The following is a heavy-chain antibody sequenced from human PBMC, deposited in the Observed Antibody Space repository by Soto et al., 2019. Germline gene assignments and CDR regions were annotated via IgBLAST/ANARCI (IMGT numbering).Heavy chain of an antibody. CDR1: GYTFTGYY. D-gene: IGHD1-26*01. V-gene: IGHV1-46*01. CDR3: ARWSDHYYYFDC. Sequence: ASVKVSCKASGYTFTGYYMHWVRQAPGQGLEWMGLINPNSGSTSYAQKFQGRATMARDTCTSKVYMELSSLRSDGTAVYYCARWSDHYYYFDCWGQGTLITLSS. J-gene: IGHJ4*02. CDR2: INPNSGST.